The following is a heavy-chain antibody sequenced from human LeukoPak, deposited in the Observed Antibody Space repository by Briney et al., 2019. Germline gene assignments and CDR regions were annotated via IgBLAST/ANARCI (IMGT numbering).Heavy chain of an antibody. V-gene: IGHV4-39*02. Sequence: SGTLSLTCAVSGGPITSSSYYWGWIRQPPGKGLEWIGTIYHSGSTYYNPSLKSRVTISVDTSKNQFSLKLSSVTAADTAVYYCARDRGYYDSSGPLYYFDYWGQGTLVTVSS. D-gene: IGHD3-22*01. CDR1: GGPITSSSYY. CDR2: IYHSGST. CDR3: ARDRGYYDSSGPLYYFDY. J-gene: IGHJ4*02.